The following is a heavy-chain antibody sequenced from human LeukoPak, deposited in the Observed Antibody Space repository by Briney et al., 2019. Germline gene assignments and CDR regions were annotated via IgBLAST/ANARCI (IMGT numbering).Heavy chain of an antibody. V-gene: IGHV4-59*08. CDR3: ARHLTTVVTRYYYYGMDV. D-gene: IGHD4-23*01. CDR1: GGSISSYY. Sequence: PSETLSLTCTVSGGSISSYYWSWIRQPPGKGLEWIGYIYYSGSTNYNPSLKSRVTISVDTSKNQFSLKLSSVTAADTAVYYCARHLTTVVTRYYYYGMDVWGQGTTVTVSS. J-gene: IGHJ6*02. CDR2: IYYSGST.